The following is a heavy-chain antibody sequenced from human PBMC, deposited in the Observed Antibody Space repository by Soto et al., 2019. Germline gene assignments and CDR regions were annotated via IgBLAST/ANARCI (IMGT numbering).Heavy chain of an antibody. CDR3: AREKDYGDMYCLDY. Sequence: QVQLVQSGAEVKKPGSSVKVSCKASGGTFSSYAISWVRQAPGQGLEWMGGIIPIFGTANYAQKFQGRVTITADESTSTAYMELSSLRSEDTAVYYCAREKDYGDMYCLDYWGKGTLVTVSS. V-gene: IGHV1-69*01. CDR2: IIPIFGTA. J-gene: IGHJ4*02. D-gene: IGHD4-17*01. CDR1: GGTFSSYA.